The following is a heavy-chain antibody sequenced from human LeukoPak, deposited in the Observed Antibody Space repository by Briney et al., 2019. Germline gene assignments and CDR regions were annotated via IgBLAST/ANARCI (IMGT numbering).Heavy chain of an antibody. D-gene: IGHD4-17*01. Sequence: GGSLRLSCAASGFTFSSYGMHWVRQAPGKGLEWVAVIWYDGSNKYYADSVKGRFTISRDNSKNALSLQMNSLRAEDTALYYCARGGYGDYGPTPGDGSYYYYYYMDVWGKGTTVTVSS. J-gene: IGHJ6*03. V-gene: IGHV3-33*01. CDR3: ARGGYGDYGPTPGDGSYYYYYYMDV. CDR1: GFTFSSYG. CDR2: IWYDGSNK.